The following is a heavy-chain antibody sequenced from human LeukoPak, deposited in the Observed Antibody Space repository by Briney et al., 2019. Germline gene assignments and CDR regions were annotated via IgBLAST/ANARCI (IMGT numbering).Heavy chain of an antibody. Sequence: GRPLTLSCAASGFNFSSYVMQWVRQAPGKGLEWEVVISFDGSNKYYADSVKGRFAISRDNAKNTLYLQMNSLRPEDTAVYYCAREPRIIVVDYYFDYWGQGTLVTVSS. CDR3: AREPRIIVVDYYFDY. J-gene: IGHJ4*02. D-gene: IGHD3-22*01. CDR1: GFNFSSYV. CDR2: ISFDGSNK. V-gene: IGHV3-30*09.